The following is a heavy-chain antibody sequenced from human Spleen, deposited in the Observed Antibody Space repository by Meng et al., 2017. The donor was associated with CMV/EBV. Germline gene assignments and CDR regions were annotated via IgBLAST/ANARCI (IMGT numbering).Heavy chain of an antibody. CDR1: GFTFSSYW. D-gene: IGHD3-3*01. V-gene: IGHV3-74*01. CDR3: ARDKSPPKGRFLEWLSFYYYSMDV. CDR2: INSDGSST. Sequence: GGSLRLSCAASGFTFSSYWMHWVRQAPGKGLVWVSRINSDGSSTSYADSVKGRFTISRDNAKNTLYLQMNSLRAEDTAVYYCARDKSPPKGRFLEWLSFYYYSMDVWGQGTTVTVSS. J-gene: IGHJ6*02.